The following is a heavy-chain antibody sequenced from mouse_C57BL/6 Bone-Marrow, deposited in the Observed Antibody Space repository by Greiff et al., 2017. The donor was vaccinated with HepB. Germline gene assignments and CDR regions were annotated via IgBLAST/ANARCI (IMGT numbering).Heavy chain of an antibody. J-gene: IGHJ4*01. CDR3: TRQDYAMDY. V-gene: IGHV1-18*01. CDR2: INPNNGGT. Sequence: VHVKQSGPELVKPGASVKIPCKASGYTFTDYNMDWVKQSHGKSLELIGDINPNNGGTIYNQKFKGKATLTVDKSSSTAYMELRSLTSEDTAVYYCTRQDYAMDYWGQGTSVTVSS. CDR1: GYTFTDYN.